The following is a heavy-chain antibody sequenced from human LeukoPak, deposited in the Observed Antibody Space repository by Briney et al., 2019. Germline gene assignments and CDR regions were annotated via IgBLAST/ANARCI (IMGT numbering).Heavy chain of an antibody. CDR2: INPNSGGT. CDR1: GYTFTGYY. D-gene: IGHD3-22*01. J-gene: IGHJ1*01. Sequence: ASVKVSCKASGYTFTGYYMHWVRQAPGQGLEWMGWINPNSGGTNYAQKFQGRVTMTRDTSISTAYMELSRLRSDDTAVYYCASGDYYDSSGYYGNEYFQHWGQGTLVTVSS. V-gene: IGHV1-2*02. CDR3: ASGDYYDSSGYYGNEYFQH.